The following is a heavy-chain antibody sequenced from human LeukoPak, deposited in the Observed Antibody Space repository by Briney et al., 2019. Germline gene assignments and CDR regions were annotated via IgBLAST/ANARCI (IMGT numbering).Heavy chain of an antibody. CDR3: ARVRNAIAVAGTGYMDV. CDR1: GGSISSYY. Sequence: SETLSLTCTVSGGSISSYYWSWIRQPAGKGLEWIGRIYTSGSTNYNPSLKSRVTMSVDTSKNQFSLKLSSVTAADTAVYYCARVRNAIAVAGTGYMDVWGKGTTVTVSS. D-gene: IGHD6-19*01. V-gene: IGHV4-4*07. CDR2: IYTSGST. J-gene: IGHJ6*03.